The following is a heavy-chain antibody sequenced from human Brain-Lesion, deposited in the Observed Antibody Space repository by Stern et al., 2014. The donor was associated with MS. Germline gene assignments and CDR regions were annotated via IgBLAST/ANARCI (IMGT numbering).Heavy chain of an antibody. Sequence: QVQLEESGAEVKKPGASVKVSCKTSGYIFTGYYIHWVRQAPGQGLEWMARTNPNTGGTKYAQKFQGRVTMSRDTSISTAYVELSSLTSDDTAVYYCARDQRGITIFGVVTDYYYLGMDVWGQGTTVTVSS. V-gene: IGHV1-2*06. CDR2: TNPNTGGT. CDR1: GYIFTGYY. D-gene: IGHD3-3*01. CDR3: ARDQRGITIFGVVTDYYYLGMDV. J-gene: IGHJ6*02.